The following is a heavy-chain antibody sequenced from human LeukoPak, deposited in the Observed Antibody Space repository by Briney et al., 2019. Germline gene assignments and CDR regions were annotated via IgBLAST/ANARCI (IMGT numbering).Heavy chain of an antibody. Sequence: PSETLSLTCAVYGGSFSGCYWSWIRQPPGKGLEWIGEIYHSGSTNYNPSLKSRVTISVDKSKNQFSLKLSSVTAADTAVYYCAREDSSGWYYFDYWGQGTLVTVSS. V-gene: IGHV4-34*01. CDR1: GGSFSGCY. CDR3: AREDSSGWYYFDY. CDR2: IYHSGST. J-gene: IGHJ4*02. D-gene: IGHD6-19*01.